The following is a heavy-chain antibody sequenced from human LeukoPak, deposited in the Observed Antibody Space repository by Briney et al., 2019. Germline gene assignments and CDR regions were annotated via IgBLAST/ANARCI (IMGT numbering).Heavy chain of an antibody. J-gene: IGHJ4*02. CDR2: INGNGGST. CDR1: GFNFDEYP. Sequence: GGSLRLSCAASGFNFDEYPMHWVRQAPGKGLEWVAAINGNGGSTDYGDSVKGRCTISRDSNKNSPFLQMNSLRTEDTAFYYCAKFYGSGTYYNNYFDYWGQGALVTVSS. CDR3: AKFYGSGTYYNNYFDY. D-gene: IGHD3-10*01. V-gene: IGHV3-43*02.